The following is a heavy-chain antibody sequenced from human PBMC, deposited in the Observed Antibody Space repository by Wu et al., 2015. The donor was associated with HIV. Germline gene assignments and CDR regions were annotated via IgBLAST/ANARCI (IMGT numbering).Heavy chain of an antibody. V-gene: IGHV1-46*03. Sequence: QVQLVQSRAEVKKPGASVNLSCKASGFTFTNDYFHWVRQAPGQGLEWMGIINPSGDSTRYAQKFQGRVTMTRDTSTNTFYMQLSSLRSDDLAVYFCATRIGNMEAFNIWGQGTRVIVSS. D-gene: IGHD1/OR15-1a*01. CDR1: GFTFTNDY. J-gene: IGHJ3*02. CDR3: ATRIGNMEAFNI. CDR2: INPSGDST.